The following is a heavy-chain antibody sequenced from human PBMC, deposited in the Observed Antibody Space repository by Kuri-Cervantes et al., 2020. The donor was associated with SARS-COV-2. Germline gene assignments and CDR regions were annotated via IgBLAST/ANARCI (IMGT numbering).Heavy chain of an antibody. V-gene: IGHV3-23*01. CDR1: GLRFSSYA. D-gene: IGHD1-1*01. CDR3: VRDGDHWNFDY. J-gene: IGHJ4*02. CDR2: IGDSGGRT. Sequence: GGSLRLSCAASGLRFSSYAMSWVRQAPGKGLEWVSVIGDSGGRTQYAGSVKGRFTISRDNSKNMLYLQMNSLRAEDTAVYYCVRDGDHWNFDYWGQGTLVTVSS.